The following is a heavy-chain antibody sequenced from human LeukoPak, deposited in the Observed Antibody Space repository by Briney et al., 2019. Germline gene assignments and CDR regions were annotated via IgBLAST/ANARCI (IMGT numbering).Heavy chain of an antibody. J-gene: IGHJ5*02. D-gene: IGHD6-19*01. CDR1: GGSIRSFY. Sequence: SETLSLTCTVSGGSIRSFYWSWIRQPPGKGLEWIGYISYSGSTNYNASLESRVTISVDTSKNQFSLKLSSVTAADTAVYYCARGRYSSGWYEGNWFDPWGQGTLVTVSS. V-gene: IGHV4-59*12. CDR2: ISYSGST. CDR3: ARGRYSSGWYEGNWFDP.